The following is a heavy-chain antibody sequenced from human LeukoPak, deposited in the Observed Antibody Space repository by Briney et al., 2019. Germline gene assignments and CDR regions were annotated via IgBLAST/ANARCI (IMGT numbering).Heavy chain of an antibody. CDR2: ISSSGSTI. D-gene: IGHD3-3*01. CDR3: AGTGRVLRFLVLP. Sequence: GGSLRLSCAASGFTFSDYYMSWIRQAPGKGLEWVSYISSSGSTIYYADSVKGRFTISRDNAKNSLYLQMNSLRAEDTAVYYCAGTGRVLRFLVLPWGRGPLVTVSS. CDR1: GFTFSDYY. J-gene: IGHJ5*02. V-gene: IGHV3-11*04.